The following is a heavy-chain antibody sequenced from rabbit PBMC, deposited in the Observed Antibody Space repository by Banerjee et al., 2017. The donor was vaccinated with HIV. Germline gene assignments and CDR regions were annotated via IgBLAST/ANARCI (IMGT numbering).Heavy chain of an antibody. CDR3: ARDLVGVIGWNFYL. V-gene: IGHV1S40*01. Sequence: QSLEESGGGLVKPGASLTLTCKASGLDFSGDSYDSYMCWVRQAPGKGLEWIACIDIGSSGFTYFASWAKGRFTISKTSSTTVTLRMTSLTAADTATYFCARDLVGVIGWNFYLWGQGTLVTVS. D-gene: IGHD1-1*01. CDR2: IDIGSSGFT. CDR1: GLDFSGDSY. J-gene: IGHJ4*01.